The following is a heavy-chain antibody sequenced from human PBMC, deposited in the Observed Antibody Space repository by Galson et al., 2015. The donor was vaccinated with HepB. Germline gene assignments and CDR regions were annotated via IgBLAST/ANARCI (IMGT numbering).Heavy chain of an antibody. CDR3: TRRAAFEY. CDR1: GYNFTNSW. J-gene: IGHJ4*02. CDR2: IYPADSDT. Sequence: QSGAEVKKPGESLKISCQGSGYNFTNSWIGWVRQMPGKGLEWMGIIYPADSDTRYSPSFQGQVTISADKSIGTAYLQWSSLKASDTAMYYCTRRAAFEYWGRGTLVTVSS. V-gene: IGHV5-51*03.